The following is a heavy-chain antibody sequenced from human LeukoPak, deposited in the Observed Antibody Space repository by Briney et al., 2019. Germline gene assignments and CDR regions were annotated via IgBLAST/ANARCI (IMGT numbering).Heavy chain of an antibody. Sequence: SETLSLTCTVSGGSVSSGSYYWSCIRQPPGKGLEWIGNIYYSGSTNYNPSLKSRVTISVDTSKNQFSLKLSSVTAADTAVYYCARENGYYDSSGYYSLDANYFDYWGQGTLVTVSS. V-gene: IGHV4-61*01. J-gene: IGHJ4*02. CDR2: IYYSGST. CDR3: ARENGYYDSSGYYSLDANYFDY. D-gene: IGHD3-22*01. CDR1: GGSVSSGSYY.